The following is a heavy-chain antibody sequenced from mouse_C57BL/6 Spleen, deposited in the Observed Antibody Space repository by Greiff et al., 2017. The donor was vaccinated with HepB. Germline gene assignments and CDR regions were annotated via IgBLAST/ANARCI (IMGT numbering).Heavy chain of an antibody. J-gene: IGHJ4*01. CDR1: GYTFTSYW. CDR3: ARDTTQSAMDY. CDR2: IHPNSGST. Sequence: VQLQQSGAELVKPGASVKLSCKASGYTFTSYWMHWVKQRPGQGLEWIGMIHPNSGSTNYNEKFKSKATLTVDKSSSTAYMQLSSLTSEDSAVYYCARDTTQSAMDYWGQGTSVTVSS. V-gene: IGHV1-64*01. D-gene: IGHD1-1*01.